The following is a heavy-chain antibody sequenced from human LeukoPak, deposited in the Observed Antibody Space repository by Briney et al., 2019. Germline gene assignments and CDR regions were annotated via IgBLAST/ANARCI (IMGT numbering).Heavy chain of an antibody. V-gene: IGHV3-33*06. CDR1: GFTFSSYG. CDR2: IWYDGSNK. CDR3: AKDLFDDYGSGTYYTSPLDY. Sequence: GGSLRLSCAASGFTFSSYGMHWVRQAPGKGLEWVAVIWYDGSNKYYADSVKGRFTISRDNSKNTLYLQMNSLRAEDTAVYYCAKDLFDDYGSGTYYTSPLDYWGQGTLVTVSS. D-gene: IGHD3-10*01. J-gene: IGHJ4*02.